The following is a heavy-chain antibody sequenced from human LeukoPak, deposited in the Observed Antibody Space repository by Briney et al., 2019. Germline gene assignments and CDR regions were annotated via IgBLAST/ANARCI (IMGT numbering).Heavy chain of an antibody. CDR2: ISIGGDT. Sequence: GGSLRLSCAASGFTFSGYDMRWVRHGPGKGLEWVAAISIGGDTCYPGSVKGRFTISRENAKNSFYLQMNSLSAGDTSIYYCARAHVGWGLAFDIWGRGTVVIVSS. V-gene: IGHV3-13*01. CDR3: ARAHVGWGLAFDI. J-gene: IGHJ3*02. CDR1: GFTFSGYD. D-gene: IGHD3-16*01.